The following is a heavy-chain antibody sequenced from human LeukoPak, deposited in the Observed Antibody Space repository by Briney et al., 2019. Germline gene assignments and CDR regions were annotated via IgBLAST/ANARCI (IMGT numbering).Heavy chain of an antibody. D-gene: IGHD2-15*01. CDR3: AREDYGGYCSGGSCYPPAFFDY. V-gene: IGHV3-48*04. J-gene: IGHJ4*02. CDR1: GFTFSSYS. Sequence: HPGGSLRLSCAASGFTFSSYSMNWVRQAPGKGLEWVSYISSSSSTIYYADSVKGRFTISRDNAKNSLYLQMNSLRAEDTAVYYCAREDYGGYCSGGSCYPPAFFDYWGQGTLVTVSS. CDR2: ISSSSSTI.